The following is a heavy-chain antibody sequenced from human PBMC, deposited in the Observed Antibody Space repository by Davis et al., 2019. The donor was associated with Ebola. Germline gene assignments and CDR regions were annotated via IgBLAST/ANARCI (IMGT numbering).Heavy chain of an antibody. V-gene: IGHV3-23*01. Sequence: PGGSLRLSCAASGFTFSSYAMSWVRQAPGQGLEWVSAISGSGGSTYYADSVKGRFTISRDNSKNTLYLQMNSLRAEDTAVYYCAMAFGVAPASSFDIWGQGTMVTVSS. CDR3: AMAFGVAPASSFDI. J-gene: IGHJ3*02. CDR2: ISGSGGST. D-gene: IGHD3-3*01. CDR1: GFTFSSYA.